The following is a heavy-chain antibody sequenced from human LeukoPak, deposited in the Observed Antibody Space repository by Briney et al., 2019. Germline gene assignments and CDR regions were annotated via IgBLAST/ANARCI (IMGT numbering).Heavy chain of an antibody. CDR2: FDPEDGET. CDR1: GYTLTELS. V-gene: IGHV1-24*01. CDR3: ATPTRVLRYFDWSFDY. D-gene: IGHD3-9*01. J-gene: IGHJ4*02. Sequence: ASVKVSCKVSGYTLTELSMHWVQQAPGKGLEWMGGFDPEDGETIYAQKFQGRVTMTEDTSTDTAYMELSSLRSEDTAVYYCATPTRVLRYFDWSFDYWGQGTLVTVSS.